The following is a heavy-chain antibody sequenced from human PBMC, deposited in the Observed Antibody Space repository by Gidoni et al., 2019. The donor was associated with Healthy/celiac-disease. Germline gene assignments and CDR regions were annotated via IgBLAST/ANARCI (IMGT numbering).Heavy chain of an antibody. J-gene: IGHJ3*02. CDR2: INHSGST. CDR3: ARGRAFDI. Sequence: QVQLQQWGAGLLHPSETLSLTCAVYGGSCSGYYWSLIRQPPGKGLAWIGEINHSGSTNYNPSLKSRVTISVDTSKNQFSLKLSSVTAADTAVYYCARGRAFDIWGQGTMVTVSS. V-gene: IGHV4-34*01. CDR1: GGSCSGYY.